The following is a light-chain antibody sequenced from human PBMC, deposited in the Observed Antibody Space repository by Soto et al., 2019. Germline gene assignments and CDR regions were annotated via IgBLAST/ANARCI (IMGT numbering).Light chain of an antibody. J-gene: IGKJ1*01. CDR1: QTVNTY. Sequence: EIVLTQSPATLSLSPGERATLSCRASQTVNTYLAWYQQKPGQAPRLLIYAASNRATGIPARFSGSGSGTDLTLTISRLEPEDFAVYYCQQYGSSPRTFGQLNKVDIK. CDR3: QQYGSSPRT. CDR2: AAS. V-gene: IGKV3-20*01.